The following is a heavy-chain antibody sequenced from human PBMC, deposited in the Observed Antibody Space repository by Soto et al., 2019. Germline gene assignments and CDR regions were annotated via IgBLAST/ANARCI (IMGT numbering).Heavy chain of an antibody. V-gene: IGHV1-69*13. Sequence: ASVKVSCKASGGTFSSYAISWVRQAPGQGLEWVGGIIPIFGTANYAQKFQGRVTITADESTSTAYMELSSLRSEDTAVYYCARPDFDSGYALDYWGQGTLVTVS. CDR3: ARPDFDSGYALDY. CDR1: GGTFSSYA. CDR2: IIPIFGTA. J-gene: IGHJ4*02. D-gene: IGHD5-12*01.